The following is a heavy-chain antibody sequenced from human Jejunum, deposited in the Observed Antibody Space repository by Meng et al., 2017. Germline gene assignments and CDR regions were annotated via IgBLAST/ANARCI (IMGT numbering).Heavy chain of an antibody. CDR3: ARDGQQLGRYWLDP. J-gene: IGHJ5*02. D-gene: IGHD1-1*01. Sequence: QVQLQDSGTGRVKPCQTLTLTCSFSVESISSVGSDWTWVRQHPGKGLEWIGYIFYSGSSSYNPSLKSRITIAVDTFKNQFSLTLRSVTAADTAVYYCARDGQQLGRYWLDPWGQGTLVTVSS. V-gene: IGHV4-31*03. CDR2: IFYSGSS. CDR1: VESISSVGSD.